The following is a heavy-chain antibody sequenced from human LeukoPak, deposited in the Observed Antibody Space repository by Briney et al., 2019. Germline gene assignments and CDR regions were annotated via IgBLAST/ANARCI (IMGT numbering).Heavy chain of an antibody. Sequence: GGSLRLSCAASGFAFNDYYMTWIRQAPGKGLEWLPYINTSGDTIYYADSVKGRFTISRDNAKKSLYLQMNSLRADDTAVYYCAKLSSGGNSYFDYWGQGTLVTVSS. CDR2: INTSGDTI. CDR1: GFAFNDYY. CDR3: AKLSSGGNSYFDY. V-gene: IGHV3-11*04. D-gene: IGHD4-23*01. J-gene: IGHJ4*02.